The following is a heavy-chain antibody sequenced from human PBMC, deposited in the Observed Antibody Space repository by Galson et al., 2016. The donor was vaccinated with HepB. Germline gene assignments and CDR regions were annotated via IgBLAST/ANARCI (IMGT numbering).Heavy chain of an antibody. V-gene: IGHV3-21*01. CDR1: GFTFNSYS. CDR3: ARDISMGGVGVVAAKVGDGMDV. CDR2: ISSSSSYI. Sequence: SLRLSCAASGFTFNSYSMNWVRQAPGKGLEWVSSISSSSSYIYYADSVKGRFTISRDNAKNSLYLQMNSMRAEDTAVYYCARDISMGGVGVVAAKVGDGMDVWCQGTTVTVSS. J-gene: IGHJ6*02. D-gene: IGHD2-15*01.